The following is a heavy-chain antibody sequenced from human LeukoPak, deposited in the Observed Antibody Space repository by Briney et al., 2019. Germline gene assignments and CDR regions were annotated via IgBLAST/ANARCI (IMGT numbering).Heavy chain of an antibody. J-gene: IGHJ4*02. CDR2: IYYSGST. V-gene: IGHV4-38-2*02. Sequence: SETLSLTCTVSGYSINSGYYWSWIRQPPGKRLEWIGSIYYSGSTYYNPSLKSRVTISVDTSKNQFSLKLSSVTAADTAVYYCARRPYSSSPDYWGQGTLVTVSS. D-gene: IGHD6-13*01. CDR1: GYSINSGYY. CDR3: ARRPYSSSPDY.